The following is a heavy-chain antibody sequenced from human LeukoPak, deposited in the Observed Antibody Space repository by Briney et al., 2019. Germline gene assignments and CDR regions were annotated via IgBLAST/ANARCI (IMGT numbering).Heavy chain of an antibody. Sequence: SETLSLTCTVSGRSMSNYYWNWIRQPPGKELEWIGYIYDSGSTNYNPSLKSRVPISVDTSKNQFSLKLNSVTAADTAVYYCARGFGDWGLSWFDPWGQGTLVTVSS. CDR1: GRSMSNYY. CDR3: ARGFGDWGLSWFDP. V-gene: IGHV4-59*01. D-gene: IGHD3-10*01. J-gene: IGHJ5*02. CDR2: IYDSGST.